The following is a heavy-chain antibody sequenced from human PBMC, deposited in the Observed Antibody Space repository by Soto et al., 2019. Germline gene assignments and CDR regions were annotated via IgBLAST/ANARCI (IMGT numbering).Heavy chain of an antibody. J-gene: IGHJ4*02. Sequence: EVQLVESGGGLVKPGGSLRLSCAASGFTFSNGWMNWVRQAPGKGVEWVGRIKSKTDGGTTDYAAPVKGRLTISRDDSKNTLYLQMNSLKTEDTAVYYCTTGYDFWSGYHYHWGQGTQVTVSS. CDR1: GFTFSNGW. V-gene: IGHV3-15*07. CDR3: TTGYDFWSGYHYH. CDR2: IKSKTDGGTT. D-gene: IGHD3-3*01.